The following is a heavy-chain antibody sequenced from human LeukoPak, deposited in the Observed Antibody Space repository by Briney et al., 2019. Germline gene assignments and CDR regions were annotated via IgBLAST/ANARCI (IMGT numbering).Heavy chain of an antibody. D-gene: IGHD6-13*01. Sequence: ASVNVSCKASGYTFTSYYMHWVRQAPGQGLEWMGVINPSGGSTSYAQKFQGRVTTTRDTSTSTVYMELSSLRSEDTAVYYCARVRVGSWYYFDYWGQGTLVTVSS. V-gene: IGHV1-46*01. J-gene: IGHJ4*02. CDR3: ARVRVGSWYYFDY. CDR1: GYTFTSYY. CDR2: INPSGGST.